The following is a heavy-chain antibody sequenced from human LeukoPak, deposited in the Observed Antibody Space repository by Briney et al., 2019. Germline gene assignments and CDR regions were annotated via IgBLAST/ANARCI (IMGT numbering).Heavy chain of an antibody. CDR1: GGSFSGYY. D-gene: IGHD2-15*01. J-gene: IGHJ6*03. CDR2: INQSGST. V-gene: IGHV4-34*01. CDR3: ARSVEGYCRGGSCYYYSYYMDV. Sequence: PSETLSLTCAVYGGSFSGYYWSWIRQPPGKGLEWIGEINQSGSTNYNPSLKSRVTISVDTSKNQFSLKLSSVTAADTAVYYCARSVEGYCRGGSCYYYSYYMDVWGKGTTVTVSS.